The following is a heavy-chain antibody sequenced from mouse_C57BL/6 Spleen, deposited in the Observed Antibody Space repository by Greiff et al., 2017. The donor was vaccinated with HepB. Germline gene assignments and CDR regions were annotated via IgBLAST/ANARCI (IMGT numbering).Heavy chain of an antibody. CDR2: IYPGDGDT. CDR3: AYGYLYYFDY. J-gene: IGHJ2*01. CDR1: GYAFSSSW. V-gene: IGHV1-82*01. Sequence: VQLQQSGPELVKPGASVKISCKASGYAFSSSWMNWVKQRPGKGLEWIGRIYPGDGDTNYNGKFKGKATLTADKSSSTAYMQLSSLTSEDSAVYFCAYGYLYYFDYWGQGTTLTVSS. D-gene: IGHD2-2*01.